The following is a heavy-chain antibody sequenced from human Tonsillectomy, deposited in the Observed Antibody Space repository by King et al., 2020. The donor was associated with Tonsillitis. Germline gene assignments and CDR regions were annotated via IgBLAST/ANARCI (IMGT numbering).Heavy chain of an antibody. J-gene: IGHJ3*02. Sequence: VQLVESGGGLAQPGGSLRLSCEASGFIFSSYAMSWVRQAQGKGLEWVSVIYSGGSNTYYADSVKGRFTISRDNSKNTLYLQMHSLRAEDTALYYCAKGRLIAADAFDIWGQGTMVTVSS. D-gene: IGHD6-13*01. CDR2: IYSGGSNT. V-gene: IGHV3-23*03. CDR3: AKGRLIAADAFDI. CDR1: GFIFSSYA.